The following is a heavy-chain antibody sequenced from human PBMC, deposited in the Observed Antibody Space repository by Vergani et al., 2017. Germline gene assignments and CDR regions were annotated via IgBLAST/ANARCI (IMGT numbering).Heavy chain of an antibody. Sequence: EVQLLESGGDLVQPGGSLRLSCAASGFTFNHYAMNWVRQAPGKGLEWVSGISGSGGSTYYAGSGKGRFTISRDSSKNALYLQMNSLRAGDTAVYYCAKANPRNSGYYYLFYYHAMDVWGQGTTVTVSS. CDR2: ISGSGGST. CDR3: AKANPRNSGYYYLFYYHAMDV. CDR1: GFTFNHYA. J-gene: IGHJ6*02. V-gene: IGHV3-23*01. D-gene: IGHD5-12*01.